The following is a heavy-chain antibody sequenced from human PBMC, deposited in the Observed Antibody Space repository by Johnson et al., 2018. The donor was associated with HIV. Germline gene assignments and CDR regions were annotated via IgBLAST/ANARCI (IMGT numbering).Heavy chain of an antibody. D-gene: IGHD6-6*01. V-gene: IGHV3-53*01. CDR1: GFTVSSNY. CDR3: ASGAYSSSLTFDI. CDR2: FYSGGST. J-gene: IGHJ3*02. Sequence: MLLVESGGGLIQPGGSLRVSCAASGFTVSSNYISWVRQAPGKGLEWVSGFYSGGSTYYADSVKGRFIISRDNSKNTLYLQMNSLRVEDTAVYYCASGAYSSSLTFDIWGQGTMVTVSS.